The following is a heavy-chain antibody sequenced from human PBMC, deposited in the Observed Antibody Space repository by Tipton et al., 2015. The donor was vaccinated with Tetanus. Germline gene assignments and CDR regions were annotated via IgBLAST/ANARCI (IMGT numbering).Heavy chain of an antibody. CDR3: AREADGSGGSCFSGDFDN. CDR2: SWYDGTDQ. CDR1: GFIFSSYG. Sequence: CATSGFIFSSYGIHWVRQAPGKGLEWVAVSWYDGTDQYYADSVKGRFTLSRDNSKNTLYLQMNSLRAEDTALYYCAREADGSGGSCFSGDFDNWGQGTQVTVSS. D-gene: IGHD2-15*01. V-gene: IGHV3-33*01. J-gene: IGHJ4*02.